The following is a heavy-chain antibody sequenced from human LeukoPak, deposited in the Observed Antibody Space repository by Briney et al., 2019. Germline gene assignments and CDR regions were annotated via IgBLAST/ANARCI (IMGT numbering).Heavy chain of an antibody. J-gene: IGHJ4*02. CDR1: GFIFSSYW. D-gene: IGHD3-10*01. CDR2: IKSDGSEE. Sequence: GGSLRLSCATSGFIFSSYWMCWVRQAPGKGLEWVANIKSDGSEEYYGDSVKGRFTISRDSAKNSLYLQMNSLRVEDTAVYYCARGDLWLGHWGQGSLVTVSS. CDR3: ARGDLWLGH. V-gene: IGHV3-7*01.